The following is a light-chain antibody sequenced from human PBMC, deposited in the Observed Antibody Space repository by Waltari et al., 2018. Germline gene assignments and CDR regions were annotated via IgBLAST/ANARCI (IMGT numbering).Light chain of an antibody. CDR2: DVT. V-gene: IGLV2-14*03. CDR3: SSYASVSARYV. J-gene: IGLJ1*01. CDR1: GSDVGGYDY. Sequence: QSALTQPASVSGSPGQSITISCTGTGSDVGGYDYVSWYQQHPGKAPKLMIYDVTTPPSGVSGRFSGSKSGDTASLTISGLQAEDEADYYCSSYASVSARYVFGSGTKVTVL.